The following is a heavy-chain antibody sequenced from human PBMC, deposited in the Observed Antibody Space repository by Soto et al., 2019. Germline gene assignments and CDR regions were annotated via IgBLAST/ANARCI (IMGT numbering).Heavy chain of an antibody. D-gene: IGHD1-26*01. Sequence: ASVKVSCKASGYTFTDYGFSWVRQAPGQGPEWMGWITPYTGNTKFPQKFQGRVTMTTDRFTSTAYMELKSLTFDDTAVYYCARDRGSGSYYLGPFYFDYWGQGTLVTVSS. CDR1: GYTFTDYG. J-gene: IGHJ4*02. CDR2: ITPYTGNT. V-gene: IGHV1-18*01. CDR3: ARDRGSGSYYLGPFYFDY.